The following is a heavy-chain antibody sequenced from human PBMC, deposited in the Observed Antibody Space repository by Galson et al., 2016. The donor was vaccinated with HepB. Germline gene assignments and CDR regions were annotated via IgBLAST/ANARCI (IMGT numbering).Heavy chain of an antibody. V-gene: IGHV1-69*04. CDR1: GGTFSTYA. J-gene: IGHJ4*02. D-gene: IGHD3-22*01. Sequence: SVKVSCKASGGTFSTYAIIWVRQAPGQGLEWMGRIIPILNIATHAQKFQGRVTITADTSTSTAYLELSSLRSEDTAIYYCARGGSSGYYSTMGFWGLGTLVTVSS. CDR2: IIPILNIA. CDR3: ARGGSSGYYSTMGF.